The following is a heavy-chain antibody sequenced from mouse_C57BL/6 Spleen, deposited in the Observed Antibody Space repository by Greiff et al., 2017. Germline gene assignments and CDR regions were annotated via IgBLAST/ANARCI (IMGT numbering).Heavy chain of an antibody. D-gene: IGHD2-5*01. CDR3: ARSGYSNYVDY. CDR2: INPYNGGT. J-gene: IGHJ2*01. Sequence: EVQLQQSGPVLVKPGASVKMSCKASGYTFTDYYMNWVKQSHGKSLEWIGVINPYNGGTSYNQKFKGKATLTVDKSSSTAYMELNSLTSEDSAVYYCARSGYSNYVDYWGQGTTLTVSS. V-gene: IGHV1-19*01. CDR1: GYTFTDYY.